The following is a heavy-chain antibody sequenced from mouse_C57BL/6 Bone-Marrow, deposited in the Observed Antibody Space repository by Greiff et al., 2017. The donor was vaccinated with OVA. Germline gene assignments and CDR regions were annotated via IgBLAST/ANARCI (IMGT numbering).Heavy chain of an antibody. CDR3: ARAGYAYSRNYFDY. Sequence: QLQESGPELVKPGASVKISCKASGYSFTDYNMNWVKQSNGKSLEWIGVINPNYGTTSYNQKFKGKATLTVDQSSSTAYMQLNSLTSEDSAVYYCARAGYAYSRNYFDYWGQGTTLTVSS. CDR1: GYSFTDYN. J-gene: IGHJ2*01. D-gene: IGHD1-2*01. CDR2: INPNYGTT. V-gene: IGHV1-39*01.